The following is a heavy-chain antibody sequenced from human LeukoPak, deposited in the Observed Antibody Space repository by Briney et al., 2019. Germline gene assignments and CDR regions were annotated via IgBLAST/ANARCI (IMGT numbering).Heavy chain of an antibody. CDR2: ISSSSSYT. CDR1: GFTFSDYY. V-gene: IGHV3-11*06. J-gene: IGHJ5*02. CDR3: ARDLDYYGSGSYSRFDP. D-gene: IGHD3-10*01. Sequence: GGALRLSCAASGFTFSDYYMSWIPQAPGKGLEWVSYISSSSSYTNYADSVKGRFTISRDNAKNSLYLKMNSLRAEDTAVYYCARDLDYYGSGSYSRFDPWGQGTLVTVSS.